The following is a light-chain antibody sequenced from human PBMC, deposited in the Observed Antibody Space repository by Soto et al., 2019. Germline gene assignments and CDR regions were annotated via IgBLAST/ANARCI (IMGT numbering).Light chain of an antibody. CDR1: QSISSW. Sequence: DIQMTQSPSTLSVSVGDRVTITCRASQSISSWLAWYQQKPGKAPKLLIYKASSLESGVPSRFSGSGSGTGFTITISSLQPDDFATYYCQQYNSYPWTFGQGTKVEIK. CDR2: KAS. J-gene: IGKJ1*01. V-gene: IGKV1-5*03. CDR3: QQYNSYPWT.